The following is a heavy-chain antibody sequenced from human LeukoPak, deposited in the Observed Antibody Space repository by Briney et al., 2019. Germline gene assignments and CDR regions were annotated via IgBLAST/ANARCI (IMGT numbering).Heavy chain of an antibody. CDR3: TRGGHLYDSSYGMDD. CDR2: IRGKAYGGAT. J-gene: IGHJ6*02. Sequence: GGSLRLSCTGSGFTFSDSALSWFRQAPGKGLEWVGFIRGKAYGGATKYAASVNGRFTISRDDSKSIAYLQMISLKIEDTGIYHCTRGGHLYDSSYGMDDWGQGTTVTVSS. CDR1: GFTFSDSA. D-gene: IGHD3-22*01. V-gene: IGHV3-49*03.